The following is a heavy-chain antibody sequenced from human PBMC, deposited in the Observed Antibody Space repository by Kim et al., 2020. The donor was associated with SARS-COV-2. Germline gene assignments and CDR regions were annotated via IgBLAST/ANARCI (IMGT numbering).Heavy chain of an antibody. J-gene: IGHJ4*02. CDR2: IYYSGST. V-gene: IGHV4-39*07. Sequence: SETLSLTCTVSGGSISSSSYYWGWIRQPPGKGLEWIGSIYYSGSTYYNPSLKSQVTISVDTSKNQFSLKLSSVTAADTAVYYCARGRGGPLGYWGQGTLVTVSS. D-gene: IGHD3-10*01. CDR3: ARGRGGPLGY. CDR1: GGSISSSSYY.